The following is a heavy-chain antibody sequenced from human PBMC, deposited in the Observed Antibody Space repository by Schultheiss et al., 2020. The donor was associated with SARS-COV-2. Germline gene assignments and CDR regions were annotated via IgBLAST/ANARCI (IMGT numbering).Heavy chain of an antibody. CDR2: INHSGST. J-gene: IGHJ2*01. Sequence: SQTLSLTCTVSCGSISSSSYYWGWIRQPPGKGLEWIGEINHSGSTNYNPSLKSRVTISVDTSKNQFSLKLSSVTAADTAVYYCARLIENWYFDLWGRGTLVTVS. V-gene: IGHV4-39*07. CDR3: ARLIENWYFDL. CDR1: CGSISSSSYY. D-gene: IGHD3-16*01.